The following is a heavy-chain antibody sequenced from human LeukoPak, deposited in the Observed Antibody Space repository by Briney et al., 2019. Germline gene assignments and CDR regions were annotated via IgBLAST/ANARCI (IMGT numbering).Heavy chain of an antibody. CDR3: AKFSPPYYDSSGYYYPYFDY. V-gene: IGHV3-23*01. CDR1: GFTFSSYA. D-gene: IGHD3-22*01. J-gene: IGHJ4*02. CDR2: ISGSGGST. Sequence: GGSLRPSCAASGFTFSSYAMSWVRQAPGKGLEWVSAISGSGGSTYYADSVKGRFTISRDNSKNTLYLQMNSLRAEDTAVYYCAKFSPPYYDSSGYYYPYFDYWGQGTLVTVSS.